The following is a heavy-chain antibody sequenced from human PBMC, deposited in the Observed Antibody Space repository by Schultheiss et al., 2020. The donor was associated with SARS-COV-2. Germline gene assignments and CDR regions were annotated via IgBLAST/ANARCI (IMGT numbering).Heavy chain of an antibody. J-gene: IGHJ4*02. CDR1: GGTFSSYA. CDR2: MNPNSGNT. CDR3: AKNWWERLLFRWDFDY. D-gene: IGHD2-21*02. V-gene: IGHV1-8*02. Sequence: ASVKVSCKASGGTFSSYAISWVRQAPGKGLEWMGWMNPNSGNTGYAQKFQGRVTMTRDTSISTAYMELSRLRSDDTAVYYCAKNWWERLLFRWDFDYWGQGIVVTVSS.